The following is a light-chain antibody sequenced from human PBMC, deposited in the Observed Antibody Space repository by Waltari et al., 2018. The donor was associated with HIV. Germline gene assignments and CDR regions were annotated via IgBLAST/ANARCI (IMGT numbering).Light chain of an antibody. J-gene: IGLJ3*02. Sequence: QSALTQPPSASGSPGQSVTISCTGTSSDVGGYNYVPWYQQHPGKAPKFIIYEVSKRPSGVPDRFSGSKSGNTASLTVSGLQAEDEADYYCSSYAGSNWVFGGGTKLTVL. CDR2: EVS. V-gene: IGLV2-8*01. CDR1: SSDVGGYNY. CDR3: SSYAGSNWV.